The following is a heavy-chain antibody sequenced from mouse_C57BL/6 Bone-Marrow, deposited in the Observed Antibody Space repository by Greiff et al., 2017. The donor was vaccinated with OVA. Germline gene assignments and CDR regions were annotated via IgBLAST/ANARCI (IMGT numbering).Heavy chain of an antibody. D-gene: IGHD1-1*01. CDR1: GYTFTSYW. Sequence: VKLQQPGAELVKPGASVKLSCKASGYTFTSYWMHWVKQRPGQGLEWIGMIHPNSGSTNYNEKFKSKATLTVDKSSSTAYMQLSSLTSEDSAVYYCAGDYYGSSFAYWGQGTLVTVSA. CDR2: IHPNSGST. V-gene: IGHV1-64*01. CDR3: AGDYYGSSFAY. J-gene: IGHJ3*01.